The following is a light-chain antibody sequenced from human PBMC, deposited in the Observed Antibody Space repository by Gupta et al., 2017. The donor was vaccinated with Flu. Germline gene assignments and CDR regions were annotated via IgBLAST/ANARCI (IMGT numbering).Light chain of an antibody. J-gene: IGLJ3*02. Sequence: QLVLTQSPSASASLGASVKLTCTLSSGHSNYAIAWHQQHPEKGPRYLMKINSDSSHSKGDGIPDRFSGSSSGAERYLTISSLQSEDEADYYCQARGFGFRVFGGGTKLTVL. V-gene: IGLV4-69*01. CDR3: QARGFGFRV. CDR2: INSDSSH. CDR1: SGHSNYA.